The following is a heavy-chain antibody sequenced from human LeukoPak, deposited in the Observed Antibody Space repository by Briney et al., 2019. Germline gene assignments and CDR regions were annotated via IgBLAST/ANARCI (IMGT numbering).Heavy chain of an antibody. CDR2: INPNSGGT. CDR3: ARAILWFGELIKWGNFDY. J-gene: IGHJ4*02. CDR1: GYTFTGYY. Sequence: ASVKVSCKASGYTFTGYYMHWVRQAPGQGLEWVGWINPNSGGTNYAQKFQGRVTMTRDTSISTAYMELSRLRSDDTAVYYCARAILWFGELIKWGNFDYWGQGTLVTVSS. V-gene: IGHV1-2*02. D-gene: IGHD3-10*01.